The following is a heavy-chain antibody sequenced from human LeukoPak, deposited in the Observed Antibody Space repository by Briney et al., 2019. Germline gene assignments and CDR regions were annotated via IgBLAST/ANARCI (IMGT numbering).Heavy chain of an antibody. CDR1: GYTFTGYY. CDR2: INPNSGGT. Sequence: ASVKVSCKASGYTFTGYYMHWVRQAPGQGLEWMGRINPNSGGTNYAQKFQGRVTMTRDTSISTAYMELSRLRSDDTAVYYCARGLKLGYSYGYFFGYWGQGTLVTVSS. V-gene: IGHV1-2*06. CDR3: ARGLKLGYSYGYFFGY. J-gene: IGHJ4*02. D-gene: IGHD5-18*01.